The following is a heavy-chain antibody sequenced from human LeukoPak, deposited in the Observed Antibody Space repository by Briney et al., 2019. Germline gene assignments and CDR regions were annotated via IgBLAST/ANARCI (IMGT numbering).Heavy chain of an antibody. V-gene: IGHV3-74*03. D-gene: IGHD6-13*01. CDR2: VNGDGRST. CDR1: GFTFSTYW. CDR3: VRGTIPAPGRVEY. J-gene: IGHJ4*02. Sequence: QPGGSLRLSCAASGFTFSTYWMHWVRQAPGKGLVWVSRVNGDGRSTAYVDSVKGRFTISRDNAKNTLYLQMNSLRAEDTAVYYCVRGTIPAPGRVEYWGQGTLVTVSS.